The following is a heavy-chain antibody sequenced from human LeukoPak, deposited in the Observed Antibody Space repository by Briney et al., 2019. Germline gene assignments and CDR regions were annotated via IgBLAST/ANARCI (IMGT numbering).Heavy chain of an antibody. D-gene: IGHD3-10*01. Sequence: GGSLRLSCAASGFTFSNYDMHWVPQAPGKGLEGGAIISFDGSNQHYAEAVKGRFTISRDNLKNTLYLQMNSLRAEDTAIFYCAKTLSAFGADSCGQGTLVTVSS. V-gene: IGHV3-30*02. J-gene: IGHJ5*01. CDR1: GFTFSNYD. CDR3: AKTLSAFGADS. CDR2: ISFDGSNQ.